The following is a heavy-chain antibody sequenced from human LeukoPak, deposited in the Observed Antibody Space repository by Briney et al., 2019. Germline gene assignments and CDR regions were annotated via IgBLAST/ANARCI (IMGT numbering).Heavy chain of an antibody. CDR2: ISGSGTST. Sequence: GGSLRLSCAASGFTFSSYGMNWVRQAPGKGLEWVSTISGSGTSTYYADSVKGRFTISRDNSKNTLYLQMNSLRAEDTAVYYCYAWFDPWGQGTLVTVSS. V-gene: IGHV3-23*01. CDR3: YAWFDP. CDR1: GFTFSSYG. J-gene: IGHJ5*02.